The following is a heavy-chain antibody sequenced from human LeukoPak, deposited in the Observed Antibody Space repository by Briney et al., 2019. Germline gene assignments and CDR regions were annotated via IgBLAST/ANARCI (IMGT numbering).Heavy chain of an antibody. V-gene: IGHV1-46*01. CDR3: ATTPRAYYYDYYDMDV. Sequence: AAVNVSCKASGYTFTSYCISWVRQAPGQGLEWMGIINPSGGSTSNPQKFQGRVTMTRDMSKSTVYMELSNLRSEDTAVYYCATTPRAYYYDYYDMDVWGKGTTVTISS. CDR1: GYTFTSYC. CDR2: INPSGGST. D-gene: IGHD3-10*01. J-gene: IGHJ6*03.